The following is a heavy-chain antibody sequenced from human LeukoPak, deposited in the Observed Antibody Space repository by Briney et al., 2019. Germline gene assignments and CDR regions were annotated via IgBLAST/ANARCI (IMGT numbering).Heavy chain of an antibody. CDR3: ARDSNYFDSSGYHQYYFDY. V-gene: IGHV4-59*01. CDR2: IYYSGST. Sequence: SETLSLTCTVSGGSISSYYWSWIRQPPGKGVEWIGYIYYSGSTNYNPSLKSRVTISVDTSKNQFSLKLSSVTAADTAVYYCARDSNYFDSSGYHQYYFDYWGQGTLVTVSS. J-gene: IGHJ4*02. CDR1: GGSISSYY. D-gene: IGHD3-22*01.